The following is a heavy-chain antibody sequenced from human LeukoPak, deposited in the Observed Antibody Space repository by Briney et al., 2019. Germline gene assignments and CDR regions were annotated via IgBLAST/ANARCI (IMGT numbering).Heavy chain of an antibody. J-gene: IGHJ3*02. CDR1: GYTFTGYY. D-gene: IGHD1-7*01. V-gene: IGHV1-2*02. CDR2: INPNSGGT. Sequence: ASVKVSCKASGYTFTGYYIHWVRQAPGQGLEWTGWINPNSGGTNYAQKFQGRVTMTRDTSISTAYMELSRLRSDDTAVYYCARVGWELELEDAFDIWGQGTMVTVSS. CDR3: ARVGWELELEDAFDI.